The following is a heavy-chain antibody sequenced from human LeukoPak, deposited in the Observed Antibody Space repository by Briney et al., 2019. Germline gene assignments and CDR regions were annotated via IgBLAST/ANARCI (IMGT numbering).Heavy chain of an antibody. Sequence: GGSLRLSCAASGFTFSSNYMSWVRQAPGEGLEWVSVIYSGGSTYDADTVKGRFTSSRDNSKNTLYLQMNSLRAEDTAVYYCARDHGYSYGIVLDYYGIDVWGQGTTVTVSS. D-gene: IGHD5-18*01. CDR3: ARDHGYSYGIVLDYYGIDV. V-gene: IGHV3-53*01. J-gene: IGHJ6*02. CDR1: GFTFSSNY. CDR2: IYSGGST.